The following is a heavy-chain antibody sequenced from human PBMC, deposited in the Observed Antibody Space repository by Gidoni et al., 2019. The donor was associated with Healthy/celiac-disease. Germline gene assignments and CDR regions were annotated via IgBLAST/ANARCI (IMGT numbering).Heavy chain of an antibody. D-gene: IGHD3-22*01. CDR1: GGSISSYY. Sequence: QVQLQESGPGLVKPSETLSHTCTVSGGSISSYYCRWIRQPPGKGLEWIGYIYYSGSTNYNPSLKSRVTISVDTSKNQFSLKLSSVTAADTAVYYCARDNGYYDSSVYYTYFDYWGQGTLVTVSS. CDR3: ARDNGYYDSSVYYTYFDY. V-gene: IGHV4-59*01. J-gene: IGHJ4*02. CDR2: IYYSGST.